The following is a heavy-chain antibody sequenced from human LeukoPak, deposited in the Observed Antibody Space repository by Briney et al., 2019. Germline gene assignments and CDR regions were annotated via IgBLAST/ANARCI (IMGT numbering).Heavy chain of an antibody. V-gene: IGHV1-69*04. CDR3: ARAEDDYGGKVGTWYFDL. J-gene: IGHJ2*01. Sequence: SVKVSCKASGGTFSSYAISWVRQAPGQGLDWMGRIISFLGIANYAQKFQGRVTITADKSTSTAFMELSTLRSEDTAVYYCARAEDDYGGKVGTWYFDLWGRGTLVTVSS. CDR2: IISFLGIA. D-gene: IGHD4-23*01. CDR1: GGTFSSYA.